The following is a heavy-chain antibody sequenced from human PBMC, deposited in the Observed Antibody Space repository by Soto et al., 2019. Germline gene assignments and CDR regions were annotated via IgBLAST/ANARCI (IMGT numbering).Heavy chain of an antibody. Sequence: GGSLRLSCAASGFTFSSXXXXXXXXXXGKGLEWVSAISGSGGSTYYADSVKGRFTISRDNSKNTLYLQMNSLRAEDTAVYYCAKDLDYVWGTHPFDPWGQGTLVTVSS. D-gene: IGHD3-16*01. CDR2: ISGSGGST. J-gene: IGHJ5*02. V-gene: IGHV3-23*01. CDR1: GFTFSSXX. CDR3: AKDLDYVWGTHPFDP.